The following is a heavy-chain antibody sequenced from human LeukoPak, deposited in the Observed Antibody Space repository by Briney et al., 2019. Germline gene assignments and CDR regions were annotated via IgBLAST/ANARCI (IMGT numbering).Heavy chain of an antibody. Sequence: GGSLRLSCAASGFTFSDYWMTWVRQVPGKGLEWVANVGRDGSEKNYVDSVEGRFTISRDNAKRSLDLEMNSLRVEDTALYYCAKVGTWELQRVFENWGQGTLVTVSS. J-gene: IGHJ4*02. D-gene: IGHD1-26*01. CDR3: AKVGTWELQRVFEN. CDR2: VGRDGSEK. CDR1: GFTFSDYW. V-gene: IGHV3-7*01.